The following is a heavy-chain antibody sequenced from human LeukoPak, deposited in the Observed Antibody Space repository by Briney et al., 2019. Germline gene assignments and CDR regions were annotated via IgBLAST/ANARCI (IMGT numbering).Heavy chain of an antibody. V-gene: IGHV3-7*01. D-gene: IGHD6-19*01. CDR2: IKQDGSEK. CDR3: ARDCSSGWYPNYYFDY. J-gene: IGHJ4*02. Sequence: PGGSLRLSCAASGFTFSSYWMSWVRQAPGKGLEWVANIKQDGSEKYYVDSVKGRFTISRDNAKNSLYLQMNSLRAEDTAVYYCARDCSSGWYPNYYFDYWGQRTLVTVSS. CDR1: GFTFSSYW.